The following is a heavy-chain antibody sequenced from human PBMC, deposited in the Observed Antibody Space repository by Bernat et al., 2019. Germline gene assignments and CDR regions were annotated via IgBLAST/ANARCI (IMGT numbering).Heavy chain of an antibody. V-gene: IGHV3-49*03. D-gene: IGHD2-15*01. J-gene: IGHJ4*02. Sequence: EVQLVESGGGLVQPGRSLRLSCTASGFTFGDYAMSWFRQAPGKGLEWVGFIRSKAYGGTTEYAASMKDRFTISRDDSKSIAYLQMNGLKTEDTAVYYCTRPYCSGGSCYSVYYFDYWGQGTLVTVSS. CDR2: IRSKAYGGTT. CDR3: TRPYCSGGSCYSVYYFDY. CDR1: GFTFGDYA.